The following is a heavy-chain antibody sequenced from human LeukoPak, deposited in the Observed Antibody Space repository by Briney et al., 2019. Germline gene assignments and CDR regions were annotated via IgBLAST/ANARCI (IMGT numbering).Heavy chain of an antibody. Sequence: SQTLSLTCTVSGGSISSGDYYWSWIRQPPGKGLEWIGYIYYSGSTYYNPSLKSRVTISVDTSKNQFSLKLSSVTAADTAVYYCARDAHWGLGWFDAWGQETLVTVSS. V-gene: IGHV4-30-4*08. J-gene: IGHJ5*02. CDR1: GGSISSGDYY. CDR3: ARDAHWGLGWFDA. CDR2: IYYSGST. D-gene: IGHD7-27*01.